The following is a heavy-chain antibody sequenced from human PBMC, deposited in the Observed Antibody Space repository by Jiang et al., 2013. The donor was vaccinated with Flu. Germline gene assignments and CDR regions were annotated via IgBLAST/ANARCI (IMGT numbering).Heavy chain of an antibody. D-gene: IGHD3-3*01. CDR1: GYSISNGYY. CDR3: ARHRGQSGYYYLDF. V-gene: IGHV4-38-2*01. CDR2: IHYSGST. Sequence: KPSETLSLTCAVSGYSISNGYYWGWIRQPPGKGLEWIGIIHYSGSTYYNPSLKSRVTMSLDTSKNQFSLKLNSVTAADTALYYCARHRGQSGYYYLDFWGQGALVPVSS. J-gene: IGHJ4*02.